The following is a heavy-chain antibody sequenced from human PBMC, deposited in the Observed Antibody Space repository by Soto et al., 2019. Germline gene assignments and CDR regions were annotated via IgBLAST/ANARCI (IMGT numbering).Heavy chain of an antibody. Sequence: ASVNVSCKTSEYSFGDYYLHWVRQAPEQGLEWMGWINLNDGGTNSPRKFQGRLTMTRDKSITTVYMELSRLRSDDTAVYFCVRDAPSNQSISELWGPGTMVIVSS. CDR2: INLNDGGT. CDR1: EYSFGDYY. V-gene: IGHV1-2*02. CDR3: VRDAPSNQSISEL. J-gene: IGHJ4*02. D-gene: IGHD3-3*01.